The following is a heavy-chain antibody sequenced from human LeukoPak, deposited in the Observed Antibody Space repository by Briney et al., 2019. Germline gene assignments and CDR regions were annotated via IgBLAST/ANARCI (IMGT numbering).Heavy chain of an antibody. Sequence: PGGSLRLSCVASGFTVSSNYMSWVRQAPGKGLECISVFYSGGDTYYADSVKGRFTISRDTSKNTLYLQMNSLRAEDTAVYYCAARYFDWPYYFDYWGQGTLVTVSS. D-gene: IGHD3-9*01. J-gene: IGHJ4*02. CDR2: FYSGGDT. CDR1: GFTVSSNY. CDR3: AARYFDWPYYFDY. V-gene: IGHV3-53*01.